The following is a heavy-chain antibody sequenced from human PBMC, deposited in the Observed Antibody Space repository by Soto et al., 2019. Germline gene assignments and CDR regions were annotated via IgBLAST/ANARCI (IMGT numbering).Heavy chain of an antibody. CDR2: MNPNSGNT. CDR3: ARETHYYGSGSYEDYYYYYMDV. CDR1: GYTFTSYD. V-gene: IGHV1-8*01. Sequence: ASVKVSCKASGYTFTSYDINWVRQATGQGLEWMGWMNPNSGNTGYAQKFQGRVTMTRNTSISTAYMELSSLRSEDTAVYYCARETHYYGSGSYEDYYYYYMDVWGKGTTVTVS. J-gene: IGHJ6*03. D-gene: IGHD3-10*01.